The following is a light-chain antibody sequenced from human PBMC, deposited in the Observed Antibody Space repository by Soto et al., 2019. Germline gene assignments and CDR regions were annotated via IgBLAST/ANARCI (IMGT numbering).Light chain of an antibody. Sequence: DIQMTQSPSSLSASVGDRVTITCRASQSINIYLNWYQQKKGEGPKLLIYGASSLETGVPSRFSGSGSGTDFTLSISSLQPEDFATYYCQQSYRSSWTFGQGTKVDVK. CDR3: QQSYRSSWT. J-gene: IGKJ1*01. CDR2: GAS. CDR1: QSINIY. V-gene: IGKV1-39*01.